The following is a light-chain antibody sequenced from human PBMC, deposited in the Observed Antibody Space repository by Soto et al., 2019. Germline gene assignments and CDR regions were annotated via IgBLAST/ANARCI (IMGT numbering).Light chain of an antibody. CDR3: GTWDSSLTSWV. V-gene: IGLV1-51*01. Sequence: QSVLTQPPSVSAAPGQRVSISCSGRDSNIGNNYISWYRQVPGTAPKVVIYDNNKRPSWIPDRFSASKSGTSSTLAITGLRTGDEAFYYCGTWDSSLTSWVFGGGTKLTVL. J-gene: IGLJ3*02. CDR1: DSNIGNNY. CDR2: DNN.